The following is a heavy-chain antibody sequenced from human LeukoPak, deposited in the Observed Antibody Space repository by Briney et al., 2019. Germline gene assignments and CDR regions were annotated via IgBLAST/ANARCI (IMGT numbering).Heavy chain of an antibody. CDR2: IYYSGST. D-gene: IGHD6-13*01. CDR1: GGSISSYY. V-gene: IGHV4-59*01. CDR3: ARDGAIAAGGNYYYYYGMDV. J-gene: IGHJ6*04. Sequence: SETLSLTCTVSGGSISSYYWSWIRQPPGKGLEWIGYIYYSGSTNYNPSLKSRVTISVDTSKNQFSLKLSSVTAADTAVYYCARDGAIAAGGNYYYYYGMDVWGKGTTVTVSS.